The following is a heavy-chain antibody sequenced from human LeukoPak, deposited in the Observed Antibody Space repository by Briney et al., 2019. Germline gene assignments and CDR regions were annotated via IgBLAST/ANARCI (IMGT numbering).Heavy chain of an antibody. J-gene: IGHJ4*02. CDR1: GFTVSSNY. CDR2: IYSGGST. V-gene: IGHV3-66*02. CDR3: ARWKGELSSYDY. D-gene: IGHD3-16*02. Sequence: GGSLRLSCAASGFTVSSNYMSWVRQAPGKGLEWVSVIYSGGSTYYADSVKGRFTISRDNSKNTLYLQMNSLRAEDTAVYYCARWKGELSSYDYWGQGNLVTVSS.